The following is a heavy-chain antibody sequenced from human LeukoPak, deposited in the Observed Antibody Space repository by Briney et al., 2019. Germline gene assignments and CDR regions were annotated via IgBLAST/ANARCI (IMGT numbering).Heavy chain of an antibody. D-gene: IGHD6-19*01. CDR2: INSDGSST. CDR3: ARGGGTSGWYGVDY. J-gene: IGHJ4*02. Sequence: GGSLRLSCAASGFTFSSYWMHWVRQAPGKELVWVSRINSDGSSTNYADSVKGRFTISRDNAKNTLYLQMNSLRAEDTAVYYRARGGGTSGWYGVDYWGQGTLVTVSS. CDR1: GFTFSSYW. V-gene: IGHV3-74*01.